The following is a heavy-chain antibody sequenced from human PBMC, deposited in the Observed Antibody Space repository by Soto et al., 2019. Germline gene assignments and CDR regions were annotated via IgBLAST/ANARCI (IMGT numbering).Heavy chain of an antibody. CDR1: GGTFSSYA. CDR2: IIPIFGTT. D-gene: IGHD2-15*01. V-gene: IGHV1-69*01. CDR3: ASVYCSGGNCYLGFSWYYYYMDV. Sequence: VKVSCKASGGTFSSYAISWVRQAPGQGLEWMGGIIPIFGTTNYAQKLQGRVTITADESTSTAYMELSSLRSDDTAVYYCASVYCSGGNCYLGFSWYYYYMDVWGKGRTVTVAS. J-gene: IGHJ6*03.